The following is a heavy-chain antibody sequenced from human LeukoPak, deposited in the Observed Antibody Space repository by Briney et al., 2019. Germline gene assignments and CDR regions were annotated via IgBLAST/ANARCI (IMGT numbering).Heavy chain of an antibody. CDR1: GFTFSSYW. Sequence: GGSLRLSCAASGFTFSSYWMHWVRQAPGKGLVWVSRINSDGSSTSYADSVRGRFTISRDNAKNTLYLQMNSLRAEDTAVYYCARDSRALNYDFWSGRAYYFDYWGQGTLVTASS. J-gene: IGHJ4*02. V-gene: IGHV3-74*01. CDR2: INSDGSST. CDR3: ARDSRALNYDFWSGRAYYFDY. D-gene: IGHD3-3*01.